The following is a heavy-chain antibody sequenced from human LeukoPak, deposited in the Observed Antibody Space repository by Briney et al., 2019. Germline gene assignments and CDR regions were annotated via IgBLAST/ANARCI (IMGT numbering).Heavy chain of an antibody. CDR3: ARLRYCSSTSCYRHFQH. CDR1: GGSFSGYY. D-gene: IGHD2-2*01. V-gene: IGHV4-34*01. Sequence: PSETLSLTCAVYGGSFSGYYWSWIRQPPGKGLEWIGEINHSGSTNYNPSLKSRVTISVDTSKNQFSLKLSSVTAADTAVYYCARLRYCSSTSCYRHFQHWGQGTLVTVSS. J-gene: IGHJ1*01. CDR2: INHSGST.